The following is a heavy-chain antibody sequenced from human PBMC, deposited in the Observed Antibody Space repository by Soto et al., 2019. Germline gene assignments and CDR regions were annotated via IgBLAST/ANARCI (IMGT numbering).Heavy chain of an antibody. CDR3: ARISTTGTTSYYYGMDV. V-gene: IGHV5-51*01. D-gene: IGHD1-1*01. CDR2: IYPGDSDT. J-gene: IGHJ6*02. Sequence: VVSLKISCKGSGYSFTSYWIGWVRQMPGKGLEWMGIIYPGDSDTRYSPSFQGQVTSSADKSISTAYLQWSSLKASDTAMYYCARISTTGTTSYYYGMDVWGQGTTVTGSS. CDR1: GYSFTSYW.